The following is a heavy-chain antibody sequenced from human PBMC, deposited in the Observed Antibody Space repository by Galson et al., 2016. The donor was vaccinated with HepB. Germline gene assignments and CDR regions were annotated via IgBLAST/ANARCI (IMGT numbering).Heavy chain of an antibody. CDR1: GFTFENYG. V-gene: IGHV3-30*18. CDR2: ISHEGANK. Sequence: SLRLSCAVRGFTFENYGMHWVRQAPGKGPEWLSLISHEGANKYYADSVKGRFTISRDNSENTLYLQMNSLRPADTAVYYCAKVSDYHDSSGLFDYWGQGTQVTVSS. CDR3: AKVSDYHDSSGLFDY. J-gene: IGHJ4*02. D-gene: IGHD3-22*01.